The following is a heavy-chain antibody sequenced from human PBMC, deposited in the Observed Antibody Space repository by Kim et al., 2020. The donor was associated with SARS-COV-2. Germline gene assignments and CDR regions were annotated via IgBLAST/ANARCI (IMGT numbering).Heavy chain of an antibody. J-gene: IGHJ4*02. V-gene: IGHV1-3*01. CDR3: ARERHSGYIVVPYFDY. Sequence: FQGRVTITRDTSASTAYMELSSLRSEDTALYYCARERHSGYIVVPYFDYWGQGTLVTVSS. D-gene: IGHD5-12*01.